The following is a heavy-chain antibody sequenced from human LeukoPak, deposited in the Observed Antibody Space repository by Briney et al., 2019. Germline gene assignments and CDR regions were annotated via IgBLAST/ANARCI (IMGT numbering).Heavy chain of an antibody. D-gene: IGHD2/OR15-2a*01. V-gene: IGHV3-74*01. Sequence: PGGSLRLSCAASGFTFNRYWMHWVRQVPGKGLVWVSRINSDGSSTTYADSVKGRFTISRDNARNTLYLQMNSLRAGDTAVYYCARGRGTIYMFDYWGQGTLVTVSS. CDR1: GFTFNRYW. CDR2: INSDGSST. CDR3: ARGRGTIYMFDY. J-gene: IGHJ4*02.